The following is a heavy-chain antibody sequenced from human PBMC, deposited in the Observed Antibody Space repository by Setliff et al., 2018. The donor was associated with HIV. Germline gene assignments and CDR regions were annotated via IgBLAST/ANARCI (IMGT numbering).Heavy chain of an antibody. CDR2: FNPNSDNT. J-gene: IGHJ4*02. V-gene: IGHV1-8*02. CDR1: GYTFSTYE. D-gene: IGHD6-13*01. CDR3: ARGESAAAGTGVCDY. Sequence: ASVKVSCKASGYTFSTYEINWVRQAAGQGLEWMGWFNPNSDNTAYAQKFQGRITMTRNTSISTAYMELTSLTSDDTAVYYCARGESAAAGTGVCDYWGQGTLVTVSS.